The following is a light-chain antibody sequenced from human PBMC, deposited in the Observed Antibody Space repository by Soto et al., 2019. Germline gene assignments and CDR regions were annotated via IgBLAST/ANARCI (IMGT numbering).Light chain of an antibody. Sequence: EIVLTQSPGTLSLSPGDRATLSCRASQSVSSSYLAWYQQKPGQAPGLLIYGASNRATGIPARFSGSGSGTDFTLTISSLEPEDFAVYYCHQRSSWPLTFGGGTKVDIK. CDR2: GAS. CDR3: HQRSSWPLT. V-gene: IGKV3D-20*02. CDR1: QSVSSSY. J-gene: IGKJ4*01.